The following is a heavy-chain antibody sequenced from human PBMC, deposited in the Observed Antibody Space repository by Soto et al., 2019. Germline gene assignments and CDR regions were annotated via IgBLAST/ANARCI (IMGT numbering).Heavy chain of an antibody. Sequence: SETLSPTCAVSGDSLSSSNWWSWVRQPPGKGLEWIGEIYHRGSTNYNPSLKSRVTISLDKSKNQFSLQLSSVTAADTAVYYCARRTSTWYNYWGQGTLVTSPQ. CDR3: ARRTSTWYNY. J-gene: IGHJ4*02. CDR2: IYHRGST. V-gene: IGHV4-4*02. CDR1: GDSLSSSNW. D-gene: IGHD6-13*01.